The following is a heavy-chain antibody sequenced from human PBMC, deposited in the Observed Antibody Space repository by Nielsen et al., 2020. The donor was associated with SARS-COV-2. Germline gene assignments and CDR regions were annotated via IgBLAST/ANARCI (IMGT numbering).Heavy chain of an antibody. Sequence: GESLKISCAASGFTFSSYSMNWVRQAPGKGLEWVSSISSSSSYIYYADSVKGRFTISRDNAKNSLYLQMNSLRAEDTAEYYCVRDQSGLGFDPWGQGTLVTVSS. J-gene: IGHJ5*02. D-gene: IGHD5-12*01. CDR1: GFTFSSYS. V-gene: IGHV3-21*01. CDR3: VRDQSGLGFDP. CDR2: ISSSSSYI.